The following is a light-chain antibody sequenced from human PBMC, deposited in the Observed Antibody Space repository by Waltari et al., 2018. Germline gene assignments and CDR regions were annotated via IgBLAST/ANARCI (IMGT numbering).Light chain of an antibody. CDR2: KGI. V-gene: IGLV8-61*01. CDR3: SMYMGSGVWV. CDR1: SGSVSSTSY. J-gene: IGLJ3*02. Sequence: QTVVTQEPSLSVSPGGTVTLTCSLSSGSVSSTSYPTWYQQTPGQPPRTLVYKGISRSSGGPERFSGSIRGNTAALTITGAQADDESDYYCSMYMGSGVWVFGGGTKLTVL.